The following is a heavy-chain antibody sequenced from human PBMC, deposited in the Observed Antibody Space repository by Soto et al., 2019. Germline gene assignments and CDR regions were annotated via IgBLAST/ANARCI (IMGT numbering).Heavy chain of an antibody. V-gene: IGHV1-69*05. CDR2: IIPIVGTT. D-gene: IGHD1-1*01. CDR3: ARGRGTGTYYYYYMDV. Sequence: SVKVSCKASGGTFSSYAISWVRQAPGQGLEWMGGIIPIVGTTSYAQKFQGRVTMTRDTSTSTVYMELSSLRSEDTAVYYCARGRGTGTYYYYYMDVWGKGTTVTVSS. J-gene: IGHJ6*03. CDR1: GGTFSSYA.